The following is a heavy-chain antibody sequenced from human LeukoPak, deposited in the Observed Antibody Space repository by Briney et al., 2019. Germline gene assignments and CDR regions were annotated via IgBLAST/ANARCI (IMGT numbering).Heavy chain of an antibody. Sequence: GGSLRLSCAASGFTVSSNYMSWVRQAPGKGLEWVSVIYSGGSTHYADSVKGRFTISRDNSKNTLYLQMNSLRAEDTAVYYCAGDYDILTAGAFDIWGQGTMVTVSS. D-gene: IGHD3-9*01. CDR2: IYSGGST. V-gene: IGHV3-66*01. J-gene: IGHJ3*02. CDR1: GFTVSSNY. CDR3: AGDYDILTAGAFDI.